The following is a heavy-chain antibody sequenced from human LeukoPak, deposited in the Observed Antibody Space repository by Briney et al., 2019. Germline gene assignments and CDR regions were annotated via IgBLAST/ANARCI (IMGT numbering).Heavy chain of an antibody. CDR3: ATLRAAAGTIQYYFDY. V-gene: IGHV3-30*04. CDR1: GFTFSHFA. J-gene: IGHJ4*02. Sequence: PGGSLRLSCVDSGFTFSHFAVHWVRQAPGKGLEWVAVMSYDGSISYYADSVKGRFTISRDNSKNTVLLQMNSLRAEDTAVYYCATLRAAAGTIQYYFDYWDQGTLVTVSS. D-gene: IGHD6-13*01. CDR2: MSYDGSIS.